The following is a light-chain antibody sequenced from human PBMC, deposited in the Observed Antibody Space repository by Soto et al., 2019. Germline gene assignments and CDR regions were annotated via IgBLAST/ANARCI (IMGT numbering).Light chain of an antibody. V-gene: IGLV1-51*02. CDR2: ENN. CDR3: GTWDSSLSAYV. J-gene: IGLJ1*01. Sequence: SVLTPPPSVSAAPGQKVTLSRPGSSPNIGNNYVSWYQQLPGTAPKLLIYENNKRPSGIPDRFSGSKSGTSATLGITGLQTGDEADYYCGTWDSSLSAYVFGTGTKVTVL. CDR1: SPNIGNNY.